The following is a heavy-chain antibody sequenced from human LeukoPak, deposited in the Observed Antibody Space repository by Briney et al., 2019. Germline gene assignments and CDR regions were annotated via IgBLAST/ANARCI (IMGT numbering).Heavy chain of an antibody. D-gene: IGHD3-22*01. CDR3: VKDSYYYDSSGYYYVKDH. CDR1: GFTFNSYA. J-gene: IGHJ4*02. V-gene: IGHV3-23*01. Sequence: GGSLRLSCAASGFTFNSYAMNWVRQAPGKGVEWVSGISGSGGTTYYADSVQGRFTIFRDNSKNTLYLQMNSLRADDTAIYYCVKDSYYYDSSGYYYVKDHWGQGTLVTVSS. CDR2: ISGSGGTT.